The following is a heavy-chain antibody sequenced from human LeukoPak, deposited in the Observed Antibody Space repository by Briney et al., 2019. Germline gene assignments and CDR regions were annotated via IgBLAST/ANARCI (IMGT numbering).Heavy chain of an antibody. V-gene: IGHV1-2*02. J-gene: IGHJ4*02. D-gene: IGHD4-17*01. CDR2: INPNSGGT. CDR1: GYTFTGYY. CDR3: ARGYADYAAFDY. Sequence: GASVKVSYKASGYTFTGYYSHWLRQAPGQGLEWMGWINPNSGGTTYAQKFQGRVTMTRDTSISTAYMELNRLRSDDTAVYFCARGYADYAAFDYWGQGTLVTVSS.